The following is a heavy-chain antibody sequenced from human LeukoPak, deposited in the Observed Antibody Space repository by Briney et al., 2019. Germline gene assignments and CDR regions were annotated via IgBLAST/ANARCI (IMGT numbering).Heavy chain of an antibody. Sequence: SETLSLTCTFSGGSISSYYWSWIRQPPGKGLGWIGYMYYCGSTNHNPSLKSQVTMSLDTSKKQLSLNLSLVPAADTAVYYCARHARGILITAQSPFGYYYGMDVWGQGTAVTVSS. D-gene: IGHD3-10*01. CDR2: MYYCGST. CDR3: ARHARGILITAQSPFGYYYGMDV. CDR1: GGSISSYY. V-gene: IGHV4-59*08. J-gene: IGHJ6*02.